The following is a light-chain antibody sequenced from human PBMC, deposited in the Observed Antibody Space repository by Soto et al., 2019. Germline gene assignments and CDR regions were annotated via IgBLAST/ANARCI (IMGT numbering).Light chain of an antibody. J-gene: IGLJ2*01. CDR3: QSYDSSLSVVV. CDR1: SSNIGAGYD. CDR2: GNS. V-gene: IGLV1-40*01. Sequence: QLVLTQPPSVSGAPGQRVTISYTGSSSNIGAGYDVHWYQQLPGTAPKLLIYGNSNRPSGVPDRFSGSKSGTSASLAITGLQAADEADYYCQSYDSSLSVVVFGGGTKLTVL.